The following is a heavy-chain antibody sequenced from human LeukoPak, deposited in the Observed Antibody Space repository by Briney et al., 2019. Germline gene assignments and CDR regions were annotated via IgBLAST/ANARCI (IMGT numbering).Heavy chain of an antibody. V-gene: IGHV3-30*02. J-gene: IGHJ4*02. CDR1: GFTFSSYA. CDR3: AKSGYNRFDY. Sequence: GGSLRLSCAASGFTFSSYAMHWVRQAPGKGLEWVAFIRYDGSKKFYADSVKGRFTISRDNSKNTLYLQMNSLRAEDTAVYYCAKSGYNRFDYWGQGTLVTVSS. CDR2: IRYDGSKK. D-gene: IGHD5-24*01.